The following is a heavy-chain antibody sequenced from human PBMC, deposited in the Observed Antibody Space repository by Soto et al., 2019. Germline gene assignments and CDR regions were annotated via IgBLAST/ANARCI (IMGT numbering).Heavy chain of an antibody. CDR1: GYTFTNYY. Sequence: QVQLVQSGAEVKKPGASVKVSCKASGYTFTNYYMHWVRQAPGQGLEWMGIINPSGDRTSYAPKFQGRVTMTRDTSTSTVYLELSCLRSEDTALYYCARGGGYCSGPSCFDFDPWGQGTLVTVSS. CDR2: INPSGDRT. D-gene: IGHD2-15*01. V-gene: IGHV1-46*01. J-gene: IGHJ5*02. CDR3: ARGGGYCSGPSCFDFDP.